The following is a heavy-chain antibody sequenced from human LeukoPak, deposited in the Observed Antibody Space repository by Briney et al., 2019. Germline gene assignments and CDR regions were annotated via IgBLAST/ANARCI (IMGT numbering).Heavy chain of an antibody. CDR1: GFTVSSNY. Sequence: GGSLRLSCAASGFTVSSNYMRWLRQAPGKGREWVSVLGGSGGSTYYADSVKGRFTISRDNSKNTLYLQMSSLRAEDTDVYYCAKKKRELRGFDYWGQGTLGTASS. J-gene: IGHJ4*02. D-gene: IGHD1-7*01. CDR3: AKKKRELRGFDY. V-gene: IGHV3-53*01. CDR2: LGGSGGST.